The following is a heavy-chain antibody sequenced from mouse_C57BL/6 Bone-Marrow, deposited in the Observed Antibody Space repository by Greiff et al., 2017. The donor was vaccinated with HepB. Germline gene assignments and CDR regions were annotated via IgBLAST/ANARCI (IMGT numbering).Heavy chain of an antibody. V-gene: IGHV6-3*01. D-gene: IGHD2-4*01. CDR2: IRLKSDNYAT. Sequence: EVKVEESGGGLVQPGGSMKLSCVASGFTFSNYWMNWVRQSPEKGLEWVAQIRLKSDNYATHYAESVKGRFTISRDDSKSSVYLQMNNLRAEDTGSYYCFYYDLIFDYWGQGTTLTVSS. CDR1: GFTFSNYW. CDR3: FYYDLIFDY. J-gene: IGHJ2*01.